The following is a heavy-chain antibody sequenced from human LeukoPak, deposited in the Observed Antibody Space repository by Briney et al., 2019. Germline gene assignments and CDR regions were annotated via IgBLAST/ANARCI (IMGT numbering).Heavy chain of an antibody. CDR3: ARDPGRYSSSWYLVSSRYFDY. CDR2: INSGSTYT. J-gene: IGHJ4*02. D-gene: IGHD6-13*01. Sequence: GGSLRLSCAASGFTFSSYMMNWVRQAPGKGLEWVSSINSGSTYTYYTESVKGRFTISRDNAKNSLYLQMNSLRAEDTAVYYCARDPGRYSSSWYLVSSRYFDYWGQGTLVTVSS. CDR1: GFTFSSYM. V-gene: IGHV3-21*01.